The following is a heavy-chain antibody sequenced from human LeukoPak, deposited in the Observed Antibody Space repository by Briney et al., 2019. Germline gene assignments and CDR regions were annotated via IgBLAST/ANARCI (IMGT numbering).Heavy chain of an antibody. Sequence: ASVSVSCLASRYTFTCYQIHWLRQAPGQGLEWMGWINANSGGTNYAEKVQGRVTMTRDTSISTPYMEMSRLRSDDTAVYYCARGDDGIGYYGYFDYWGEGTLLTVSS. J-gene: IGHJ4*02. CDR2: INANSGGT. CDR3: ARGDDGIGYYGYFDY. D-gene: IGHD3-22*01. CDR1: RYTFTCYQ. V-gene: IGHV1-2*02.